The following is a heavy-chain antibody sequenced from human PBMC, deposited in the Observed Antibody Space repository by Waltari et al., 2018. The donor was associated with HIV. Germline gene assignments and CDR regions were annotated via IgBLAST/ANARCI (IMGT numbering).Heavy chain of an antibody. D-gene: IGHD1-26*01. J-gene: IGHJ5*02. CDR2: VIYDGSNE. V-gene: IGHV3-30*01. Sequence: QVQLVESGGGVVPPGTSLTLSCAASGFSFSDYAMHWVRQPPGKGLEWVASVIYDGSNEDYADSVTGRFTVSRDNSKNTLYLQMDSLRPEDTAVYYCATNSGSYRQGWFDPWGQGTQVTV. CDR1: GFSFSDYA. CDR3: ATNSGSYRQGWFDP.